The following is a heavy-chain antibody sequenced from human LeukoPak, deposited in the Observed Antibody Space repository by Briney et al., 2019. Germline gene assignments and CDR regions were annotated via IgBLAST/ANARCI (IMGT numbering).Heavy chain of an antibody. CDR1: GGSISSGGYY. V-gene: IGHV4-31*03. CDR3: ARHQRDYVLS. CDR2: IYYSGST. J-gene: IGHJ4*02. Sequence: TSETLSLTCTVSGGSISSGGYYWSWIRQHPGKGLEWIGYIYYSGSTYYNPSLKSRVTISVDTSKNQFSLKLSSVTAADTAVYYCARHQRDYVLSWGQGTLVTVSS.